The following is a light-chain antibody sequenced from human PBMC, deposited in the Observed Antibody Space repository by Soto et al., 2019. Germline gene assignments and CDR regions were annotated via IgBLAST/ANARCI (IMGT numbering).Light chain of an antibody. CDR1: QSVSSN. CDR2: GAS. J-gene: IGKJ4*01. V-gene: IGKV3-15*01. Sequence: EIVMTQSPATLSVCPCERATLSCRASQSVSSNLAWYQQKPGQAPRFPIYGASTRATGIPARFSGSGSGTEFTLTISSLQSEDFAVYYCQQYDNWPLTFGGGTKVDIK. CDR3: QQYDNWPLT.